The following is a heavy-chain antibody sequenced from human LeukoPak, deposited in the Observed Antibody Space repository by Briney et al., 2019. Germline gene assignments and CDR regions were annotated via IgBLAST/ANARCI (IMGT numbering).Heavy chain of an antibody. CDR1: GFTFSSYA. V-gene: IGHV3-64D*09. D-gene: IGHD3-10*01. J-gene: IGHJ4*02. Sequence: GGSLRLSCSASGFTFSSYAMHWVRQAPGKGLEYVSAISSNGGSTYYADSVKGRFTISRDNSKNTLYLQMSSLRAEDTAVYYCVKGHITMVRGVFDYWGQGTLVTVSS. CDR2: ISSNGGST. CDR3: VKGHITMVRGVFDY.